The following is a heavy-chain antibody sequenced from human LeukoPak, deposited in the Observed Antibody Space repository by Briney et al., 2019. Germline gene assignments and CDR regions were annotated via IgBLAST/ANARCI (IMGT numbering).Heavy chain of an antibody. V-gene: IGHV1-24*01. CDR1: GFTGIELW. J-gene: IGHJ4*02. CDR3: ARLRYYYYGSGSHRPLDY. CDR2: FDPENGGT. D-gene: IGHD3-10*01. Sequence: ASVKVSCKVSGFTGIELWMHWVRQAPGKGLEWMGGFDPENGGTVYAQKFQDRVTMTEDTSTDTAYMELRSLRSDDTAVYYCARLRYYYYGSGSHRPLDYWGQGTLVTVSS.